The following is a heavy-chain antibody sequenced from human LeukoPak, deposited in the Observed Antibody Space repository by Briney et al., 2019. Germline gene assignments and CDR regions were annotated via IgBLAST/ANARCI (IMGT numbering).Heavy chain of an antibody. CDR1: GYTFTNYD. D-gene: IGHD3-10*01. J-gene: IGHJ6*03. CDR2: MNPNSGNT. V-gene: IGHV1-8*03. Sequence: ASVKVSCKASGYTFTNYDINWVRQATGQGLEWMGRMNPNSGNTGYAQKFQGRVTITRNTSISTAYMELSSLRSEDTAVYYCARGGESNYASGNYYKAYYYYYYMDVWGKGTTVTVSS. CDR3: ARGGESNYASGNYYKAYYYYYYMDV.